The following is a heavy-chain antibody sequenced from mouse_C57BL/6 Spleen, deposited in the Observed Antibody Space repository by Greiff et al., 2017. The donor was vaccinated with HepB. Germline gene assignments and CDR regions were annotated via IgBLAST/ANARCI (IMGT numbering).Heavy chain of an antibody. CDR1: GFTFSSYA. D-gene: IGHD1-1*01. J-gene: IGHJ2*01. CDR2: ISDGGSYT. V-gene: IGHV5-4*01. CDR3: ARAIYYYGSSRGYFDY. Sequence: DVQLVESGGGLVKPGGSLKLSCAASGFTFSSYAMSWVRQTPEKRLEWVATISDGGSYTYYPDNVKGRFTISRDNAKHNLYLQMSHLKSEDTAMYYCARAIYYYGSSRGYFDYWGKGTTLTVSS.